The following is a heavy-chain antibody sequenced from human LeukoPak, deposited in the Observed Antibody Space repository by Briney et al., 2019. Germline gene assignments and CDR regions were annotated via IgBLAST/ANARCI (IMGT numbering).Heavy chain of an antibody. CDR3: ARVVVAPMRAFDY. J-gene: IGHJ4*02. V-gene: IGHV1-8*01. D-gene: IGHD3-22*01. Sequence: GSVKVSCKASGYTFTSYDINWVRQAPGQGLEWMGWMNPNSGNTDYAQKFKGRVTMTRNNSISTAYMEMSRLRYEDTGVYYCARVVVAPMRAFDYWGPETLFSVSS. CDR2: MNPNSGNT. CDR1: GYTFTSYD.